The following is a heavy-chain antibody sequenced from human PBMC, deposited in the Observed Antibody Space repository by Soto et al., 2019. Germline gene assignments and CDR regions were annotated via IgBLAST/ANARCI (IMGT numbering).Heavy chain of an antibody. CDR2: IYHSGST. J-gene: IGHJ4*02. D-gene: IGHD4-4*01. V-gene: IGHV4-30-2*01. CDR3: ARGGGVTTTGDDY. Sequence: QLQLQESGSGLVKPSQTLSLTCAVSGGSINTATHSWSWIRQPPGKGLEWIGYIYHSGSTYYTPSLTSRVTTSIDKSNNQSAQRLRSVTAADTAVYYGARGGGVTTTGDDYWGQGILVTVSS. CDR1: GGSINTATHS.